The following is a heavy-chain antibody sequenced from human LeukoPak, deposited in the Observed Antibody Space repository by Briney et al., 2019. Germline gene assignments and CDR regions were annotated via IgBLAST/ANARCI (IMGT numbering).Heavy chain of an antibody. D-gene: IGHD6-13*01. Sequence: GGSLRLSCAASGFTFSNAWMSWVRQAPGKGLEWVGRIKSKTDGGTTDYAAPVKGRFTISRDDSKNTLYLQMNSLRAEDTALYYCAKDLRAAVGPYYYYGMDVWGQGTTVTVSS. V-gene: IGHV3-15*05. CDR2: IKSKTDGGTT. CDR1: GFTFSNAW. CDR3: AKDLRAAVGPYYYYGMDV. J-gene: IGHJ6*02.